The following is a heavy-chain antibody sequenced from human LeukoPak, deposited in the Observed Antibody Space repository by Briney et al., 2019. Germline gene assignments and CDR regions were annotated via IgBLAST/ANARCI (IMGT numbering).Heavy chain of an antibody. D-gene: IGHD6-19*01. Sequence: PGGSLRLSCAASGFTFTSYEMSWVRQAPGKGLEWVSYISSTGNTIYYADYVKGRFTISRDNAKNSLYLQMNSLRADDTAVYYCARGRQWLVPFDYWGQGTLVTVSS. CDR1: GFTFTSYE. CDR3: ARGRQWLVPFDY. J-gene: IGHJ4*02. CDR2: ISSTGNTI. V-gene: IGHV3-48*03.